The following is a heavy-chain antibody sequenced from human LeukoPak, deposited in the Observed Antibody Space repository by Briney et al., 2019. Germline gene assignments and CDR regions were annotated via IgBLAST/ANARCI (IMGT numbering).Heavy chain of an antibody. Sequence: GGSLRLSCAASGFTFSRHGMSWVRQAPGKGLEWVSAISAGGDITLYADSVKGRFTISRDTSQNTVYLQMNSLRAEDTATYCCVKEGRFLPPANWGQGTLVTVSS. V-gene: IGHV3-23*01. CDR2: ISAGGDIT. D-gene: IGHD3-16*01. CDR3: VKEGRFLPPAN. J-gene: IGHJ4*02. CDR1: GFTFSRHG.